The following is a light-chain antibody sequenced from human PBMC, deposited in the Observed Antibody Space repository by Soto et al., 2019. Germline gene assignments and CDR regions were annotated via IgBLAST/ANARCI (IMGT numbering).Light chain of an antibody. CDR3: QQRSNWPLT. CDR2: DAS. Sequence: EIVWTHSPGTLSLSPVERATLSCRASQSVSSYLAWYQQKPGQAPRLLIYDASNRATGIPARFSGSGSGTDFTLTISSLEPEDFAVYYCQQRSNWPLTFGQGTRLEIK. CDR1: QSVSSY. J-gene: IGKJ5*01. V-gene: IGKV3-11*01.